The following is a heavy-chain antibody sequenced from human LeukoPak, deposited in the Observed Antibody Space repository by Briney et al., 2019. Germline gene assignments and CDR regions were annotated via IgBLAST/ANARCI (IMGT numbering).Heavy chain of an antibody. CDR3: AKNTYYYDSSGSTSFDY. J-gene: IGHJ4*02. CDR2: IIPIFGTA. Sequence: AVNVSCTASGGTFSSYAISWVRQAPGQGLEWMGGIIPIFGTANYAQKFQGRVTITADESTSTAYMELSSLRSEDTAAYYCAKNTYYYDSSGSTSFDYWGQGTLVTVSS. V-gene: IGHV1-69*13. CDR1: GGTFSSYA. D-gene: IGHD3-22*01.